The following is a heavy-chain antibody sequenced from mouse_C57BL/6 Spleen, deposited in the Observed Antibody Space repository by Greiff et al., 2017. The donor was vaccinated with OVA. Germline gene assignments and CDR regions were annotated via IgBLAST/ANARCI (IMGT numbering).Heavy chain of an antibody. D-gene: IGHD1-1*02. J-gene: IGHJ3*01. CDR1: GYNFTDYE. CDR2: IDPETGGT. V-gene: IGHV1-15*01. CDR3: TREWCGGYPPFAY. Sequence: VQLQQSGAELVRPGASVTLSCKASGYNFTDYEMHWVKQTPVHGLEWIGAIDPETGGTAYNQKFKGKAILTADTASSTTYLELRSLTSEDSAVYYCTREWCGGYPPFAYWGQGTLVTVSA.